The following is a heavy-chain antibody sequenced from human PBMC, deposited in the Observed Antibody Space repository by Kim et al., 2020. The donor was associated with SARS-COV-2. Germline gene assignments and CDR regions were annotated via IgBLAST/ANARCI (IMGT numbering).Heavy chain of an antibody. Sequence: SETLSLTCTVSGGSISSYYWSWIRQPAGKGLEWIGRIYTRGSTNYNPSLKSRVNMSVDTSKNQISLKLSSVTAADTAVYYCARDSGYDILTPYYYYGMDVLGQGTTVTVSS. CDR3: ARDSGYDILTPYYYYGMDV. D-gene: IGHD3-9*01. V-gene: IGHV4-4*07. CDR2: IYTRGST. J-gene: IGHJ6*02. CDR1: GGSISSYY.